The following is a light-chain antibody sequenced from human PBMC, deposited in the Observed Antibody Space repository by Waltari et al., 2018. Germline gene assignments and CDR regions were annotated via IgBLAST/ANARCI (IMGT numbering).Light chain of an antibody. CDR3: QQSNFFPRT. Sequence: DIQMTQSPSSLSASVGDRVTITCRASQSISSYLNWYQQKPGKAPKLLIYAASSLQSGVPSRFSGSGSGTDFTLSIRNLQPEDSAIYFCQQSNFFPRTFGQGTKLEI. CDR2: AAS. V-gene: IGKV1-39*01. J-gene: IGKJ2*01. CDR1: QSISSY.